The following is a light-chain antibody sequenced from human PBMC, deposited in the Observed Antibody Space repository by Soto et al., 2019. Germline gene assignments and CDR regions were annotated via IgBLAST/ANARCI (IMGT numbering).Light chain of an antibody. V-gene: IGLV2-14*01. CDR2: EVS. CDR3: SSFTSSSTPNWV. CDR1: SSDVGGYNF. J-gene: IGLJ3*02. Sequence: QSVLTQSASVSGSPGQSITISCTGTSSDVGGYNFISWYQQHPGKAPKLMIYEVSNRPSGVSNRFSGSKSGNTASLTISGLQADDEADYYCSSFTSSSTPNWVFGGGTKVTVL.